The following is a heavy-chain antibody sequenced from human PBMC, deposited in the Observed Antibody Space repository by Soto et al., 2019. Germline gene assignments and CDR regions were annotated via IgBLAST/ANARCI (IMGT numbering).Heavy chain of an antibody. J-gene: IGHJ4*02. CDR1: GGTFSSYA. V-gene: IGHV1-69*13. D-gene: IGHD2-15*01. Sequence: SVKVSCKASGGTFSSYAINWVRQAPGQGLEWMGGIIPIFGTTNYAQKFQGRVTITADESTSTAYMELSSLRSEDTAVYYCARAAHCSGGSCYPYYFDYWGQGTLVTVSS. CDR3: ARAAHCSGGSCYPYYFDY. CDR2: IIPIFGTT.